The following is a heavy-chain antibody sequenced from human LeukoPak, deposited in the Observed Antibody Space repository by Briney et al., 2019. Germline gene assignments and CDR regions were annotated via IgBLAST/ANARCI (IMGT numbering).Heavy chain of an antibody. Sequence: PGGSLRLSCAASGFTFSSYWMAWVRQAPGKGLEWVANINQGGSEKYYADSVKGRFTISRDNSKNTLYLQMNSLRAEDTAVYYCARGGWPRTTPPDYWGQGTLVTVSS. CDR2: INQGGSEK. D-gene: IGHD1-7*01. CDR3: ARGGWPRTTPPDY. CDR1: GFTFSSYW. V-gene: IGHV3-7*01. J-gene: IGHJ4*02.